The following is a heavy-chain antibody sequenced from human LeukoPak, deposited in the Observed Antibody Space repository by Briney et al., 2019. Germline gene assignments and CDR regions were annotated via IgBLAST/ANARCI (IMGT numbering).Heavy chain of an antibody. V-gene: IGHV5-51*01. J-gene: IGHJ4*02. CDR1: GYSFSNYW. CDR3: GKDADLGY. D-gene: IGHD4-17*01. CDR2: IFPGDSDT. Sequence: GESLKISCKGSGYSFSNYWIHWVRQMPGKGLEWMGIIFPGDSDTRYSPSFQGQVTISVDKSISTAYLQWSSLKASDTAMYYCGKDADLGYWGQGTLVTASS.